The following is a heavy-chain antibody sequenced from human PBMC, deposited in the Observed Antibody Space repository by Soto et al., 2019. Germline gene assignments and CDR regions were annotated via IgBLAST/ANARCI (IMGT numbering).Heavy chain of an antibody. J-gene: IGHJ3*02. CDR3: ARPGIADYAFDI. CDR1: GFTFSSYE. CDR2: ISSSGSTI. Sequence: PGGSLRLSCAASGFTFSSYEMNWVRQDPGKGLEWVSYISSSGSTIYYADSVKGRFTISRDNAKNSLYLQMNSLRAEDTAVYYCARPGIADYAFDIWGQGTMVTVSS. D-gene: IGHD6-13*01. V-gene: IGHV3-48*03.